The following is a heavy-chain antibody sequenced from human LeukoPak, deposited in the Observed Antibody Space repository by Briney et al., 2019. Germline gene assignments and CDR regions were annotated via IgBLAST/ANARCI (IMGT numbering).Heavy chain of an antibody. J-gene: IGHJ6*02. CDR2: ISWNSDNI. CDR3: ARTLRSGPCDV. CDR1: GFTFRDSA. V-gene: IGHV3-9*01. Sequence: PGRSLRLSCAASGFTFRDSAMHWVRQAPGKGLEWVSSISWNSDNIDYVDSVKGRFTISRDNAKNSLYLQMNSLRAEDTAVYYCARTLRSGPCDVWGQGTTVTVSS. D-gene: IGHD6-25*01.